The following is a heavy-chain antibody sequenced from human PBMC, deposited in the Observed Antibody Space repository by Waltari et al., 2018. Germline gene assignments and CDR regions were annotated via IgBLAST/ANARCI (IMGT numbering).Heavy chain of an antibody. D-gene: IGHD3-9*01. Sequence: QLLESGPGLVRPSETVSLTCAVSGYFVVNDFYWGWIRRPPGKGLEWIANIYPTGGPYYNPSLKSRATISMDTSKNQFSLHLTSVTAADTAEYFCARSTVTRYFNFWGRGTLVTVSS. V-gene: IGHV4-38-2*01. J-gene: IGHJ4*01. CDR3: ARSTVTRYFNF. CDR1: GYFVVNDFY. CDR2: IYPTGGP.